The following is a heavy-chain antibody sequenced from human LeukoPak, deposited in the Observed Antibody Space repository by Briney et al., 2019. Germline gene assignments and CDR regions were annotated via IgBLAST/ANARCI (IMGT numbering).Heavy chain of an antibody. CDR3: AIDYGDYPDY. J-gene: IGHJ4*02. D-gene: IGHD4-17*01. CDR2: IYYSGDT. Sequence: SETLSLTCAVSGAFIDTTSYYCAWLRQPPGKGLEWIGSIYYSGDTHYSPSLKSRLTISAYTSKNQFSLKLSSVTAADTAVYYCAIDYGDYPDYWGQGTLVTVSS. CDR1: GAFIDTTSYY. V-gene: IGHV4-39*01.